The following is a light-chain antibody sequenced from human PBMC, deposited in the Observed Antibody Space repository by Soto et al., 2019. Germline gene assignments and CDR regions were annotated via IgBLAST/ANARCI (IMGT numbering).Light chain of an antibody. V-gene: IGLV2-14*01. Sequence: QSALTQPASVSGSPGQSITISCTGSSSDIGGYNYVSWYQHHPGKAPQLMIYGVSNRPSGVSNRFSGSKSGNTASLTISGRLPEDEADYYCSSYTTSSTLDYVFGTGTSLTVL. CDR2: GVS. J-gene: IGLJ1*01. CDR1: SSDIGGYNY. CDR3: SSYTTSSTLDYV.